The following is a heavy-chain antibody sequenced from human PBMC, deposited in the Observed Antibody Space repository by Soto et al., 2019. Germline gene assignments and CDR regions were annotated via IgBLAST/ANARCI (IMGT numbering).Heavy chain of an antibody. J-gene: IGHJ3*02. D-gene: IGHD3-22*01. Sequence: EVQLLESGGGLVQPGGSLRLSCAASGFTFSSYAMRWVRQAPGKGLEWVSAISGSGGSTYYADSVKGRFTISRDNSKNTQYLQMNILRDEDTAVYYCAKDILHSIIPMIGVAKRGDAFYIWGQGKMVTGSS. CDR1: GFTFSSYA. CDR3: AKDILHSIIPMIGVAKRGDAFYI. V-gene: IGHV3-23*01. CDR2: ISGSGGST.